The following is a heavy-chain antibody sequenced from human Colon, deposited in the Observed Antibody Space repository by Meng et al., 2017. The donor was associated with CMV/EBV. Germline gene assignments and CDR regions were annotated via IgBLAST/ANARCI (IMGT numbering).Heavy chain of an antibody. Sequence: QVQLQKWGAGLLKPSETLSLTCAVYGGSFSGYYWSWIRQPPGKGLEWIGEINHSGSTNYNPSLKSRVTISVDTSKNQFSLKLSSVTAADTAVYYCARGLYGSGRHQIDYWGQGTLVTASS. CDR2: INHSGST. CDR3: ARGLYGSGRHQIDY. V-gene: IGHV4-34*01. CDR1: GGSFSGYY. D-gene: IGHD3-10*01. J-gene: IGHJ4*02.